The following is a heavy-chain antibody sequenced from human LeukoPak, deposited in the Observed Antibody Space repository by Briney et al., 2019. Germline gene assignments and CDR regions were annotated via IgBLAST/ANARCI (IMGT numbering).Heavy chain of an antibody. CDR2: ISSSGSTI. J-gene: IGHJ6*03. D-gene: IGHD2-2*01. CDR3: ARDETGKSRIYYYYYMDV. V-gene: IGHV3-11*04. Sequence: PGGSLRLSCAASGFTFSDYYMSWIRQAPGKGLEWVSYISSSGSTIYYADSVKGRFTISRDNAKNSLYLQMNSLRAEDTAVYYCARDETGKSRIYYYYYMDVWGKGTTVTVSS. CDR1: GFTFSDYY.